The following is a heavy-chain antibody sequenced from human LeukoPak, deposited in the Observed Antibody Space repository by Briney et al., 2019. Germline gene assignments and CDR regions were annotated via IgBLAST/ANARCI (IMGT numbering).Heavy chain of an antibody. CDR3: AKSSTRAYFDY. Sequence: SETLSLTCAVYGGSFSGYYWSWIRQPPGKGLEWIGEINHSGSTNYNPSLKSRVTISVDTSKNQFSLKLSSVTAADAAVYYCAKSSTRAYFDYWGQGTLVTVSS. J-gene: IGHJ4*02. V-gene: IGHV4-34*01. CDR2: INHSGST. CDR1: GGSFSGYY. D-gene: IGHD6-13*01.